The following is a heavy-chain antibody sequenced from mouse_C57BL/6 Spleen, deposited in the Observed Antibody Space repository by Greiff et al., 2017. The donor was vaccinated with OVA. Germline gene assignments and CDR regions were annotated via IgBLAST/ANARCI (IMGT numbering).Heavy chain of an antibody. V-gene: IGHV1-52*01. CDR3: ARGGYGSSLYYAMDY. CDR2: IDPSDSET. J-gene: IGHJ4*01. D-gene: IGHD1-1*01. Sequence: QVQLQQPGAELVRPGSSVKLSCKASGYTFTSYWMHWVKQRPIQGLEWIGNIDPSDSETHYNQKFKDKATLTVDKSSSTAYMQLSSLTSEDSAVYYGARGGYGSSLYYAMDYWGQGTSVTVSS. CDR1: GYTFTSYW.